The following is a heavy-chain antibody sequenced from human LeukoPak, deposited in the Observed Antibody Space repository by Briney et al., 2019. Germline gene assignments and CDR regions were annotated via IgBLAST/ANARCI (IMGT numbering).Heavy chain of an antibody. CDR2: INPNNGGT. V-gene: IGHV1-2*02. CDR3: ATAPSPGLGFCSGASCYPDY. Sequence: ASVKVSCMASGYTFTDYYIHWVRQAPGQGLEWMGWINPNNGGTNFPQQFQDRVALTRDTSVNTAYMELSRLKSDDTAVYFCATAPSPGLGFCSGASCYPDYWGQGTLVTVSS. CDR1: GYTFTDYY. D-gene: IGHD2-2*01. J-gene: IGHJ4*02.